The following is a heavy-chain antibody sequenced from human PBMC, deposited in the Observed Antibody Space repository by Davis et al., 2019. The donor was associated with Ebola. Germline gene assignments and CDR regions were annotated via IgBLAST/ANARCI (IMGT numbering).Heavy chain of an antibody. CDR2: INSDGSST. D-gene: IGHD2-2*01. CDR3: ARNTDCRSPSCYWDWFDP. V-gene: IGHV3-74*01. J-gene: IGHJ5*02. Sequence: GESLKISCAASGFTFSSYWMHWVRQAPGKGLVWVSRINSDGSSTSYADSVKGRFTISRDNSKNMLYLQMNSLRAEDTAVYYCARNTDCRSPSCYWDWFDPWGQGILVTVSS. CDR1: GFTFSSYW.